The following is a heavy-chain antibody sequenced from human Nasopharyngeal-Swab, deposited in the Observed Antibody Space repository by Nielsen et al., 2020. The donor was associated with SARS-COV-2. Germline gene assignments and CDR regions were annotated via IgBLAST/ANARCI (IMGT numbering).Heavy chain of an antibody. CDR2: ISYDGSNK. V-gene: IGHV3-30*18. CDR3: AKDPIAAAGPPYYYYGMDV. D-gene: IGHD6-13*01. J-gene: IGHJ6*02. Sequence: VCLAPGRGVSWGSVISYDGSNKYYADSVKGRFTISRDNSKNTLYLQMNSLRAEDTAVYYCAKDPIAAAGPPYYYYGMDVWGQGTTVTVSS.